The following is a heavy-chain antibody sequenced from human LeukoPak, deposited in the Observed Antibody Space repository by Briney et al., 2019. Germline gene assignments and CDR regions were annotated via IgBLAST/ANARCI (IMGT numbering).Heavy chain of an antibody. CDR1: GGSISSSSYY. CDR2: IYYSGST. J-gene: IGHJ5*02. D-gene: IGHD6-13*01. V-gene: IGHV4-39*01. Sequence: SETLSLTCTVSGGSISSSSYYWGWLRQPPGTGLEWIGSIYYSGSTYYNPSLKSRVTISVDTSKNQFPLKLSSVTAADTAVYYCARQGYSSSWDLYNWFDPWGQGTLVTVSS. CDR3: ARQGYSSSWDLYNWFDP.